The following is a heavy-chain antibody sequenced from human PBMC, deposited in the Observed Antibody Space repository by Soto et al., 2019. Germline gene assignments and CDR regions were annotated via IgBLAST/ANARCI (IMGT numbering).Heavy chain of an antibody. CDR2: ISYDGSNK. V-gene: IGHV3-30*18. CDR1: GFTFSSYG. CDR3: AKGGRLGSGNYYNPYYFDY. J-gene: IGHJ4*02. D-gene: IGHD3-10*01. Sequence: QVQLVESGGGVVQPGRSLRLSCAASGFTFSSYGMHWVRQAPGKGLEWVAVISYDGSNKYYADSVKGRFTISRDNSXXXLXXQMNSLRAEDTAVYYCAKGGRLGSGNYYNPYYFDYWGQGTLVTVSS.